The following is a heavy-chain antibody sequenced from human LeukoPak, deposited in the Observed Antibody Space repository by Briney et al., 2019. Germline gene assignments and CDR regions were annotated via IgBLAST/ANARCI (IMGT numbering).Heavy chain of an antibody. CDR2: IQYDGSNK. Sequence: PGGSLRLSCVASGFSFSTYDMHWVRQAPGKGLEWVAFIQYDGSNKYLADSVKGRFAISRDNSKKTLYLQMNSLRAEDTAVYFCAKDPDYWGQGTLVTVSS. CDR1: GFSFSTYD. J-gene: IGHJ4*02. CDR3: AKDPDY. V-gene: IGHV3-30*02.